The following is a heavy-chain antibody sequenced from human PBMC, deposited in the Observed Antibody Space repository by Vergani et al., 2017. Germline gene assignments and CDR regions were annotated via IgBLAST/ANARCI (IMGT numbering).Heavy chain of an antibody. CDR1: GGSISSYY. D-gene: IGHD3-10*01. CDR2: IYTSGST. Sequence: QVQLQESGPGLVKPSQTLSLTCTVSGGSISSYYWSWIRQPAGKGLEWIGRIYTSGSTYYNPSLKSRVTISVDTSKNQFSLKLSSVTAADTAVYYCARDRYYYGSGSYYNSDAFDIWGQGTMVTVSS. CDR3: ARDRYYYGSGSYYNSDAFDI. J-gene: IGHJ3*02. V-gene: IGHV4-4*07.